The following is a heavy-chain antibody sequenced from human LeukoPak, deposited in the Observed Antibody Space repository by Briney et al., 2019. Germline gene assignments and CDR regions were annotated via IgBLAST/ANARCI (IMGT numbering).Heavy chain of an antibody. Sequence: ASVKVSCKASGYTFTSYDINWVRQATGQGLEWMGWMNPNSGNTGYAQKFQGRVTMTRNTSISTAYMELSSLRSEDTAVYYCARSKSVLRYFDWVPRTGWFDPWGQGTLVTVSS. CDR1: GYTFTSYD. CDR3: ARSKSVLRYFDWVPRTGWFDP. V-gene: IGHV1-8*01. CDR2: MNPNSGNT. J-gene: IGHJ5*02. D-gene: IGHD3-9*01.